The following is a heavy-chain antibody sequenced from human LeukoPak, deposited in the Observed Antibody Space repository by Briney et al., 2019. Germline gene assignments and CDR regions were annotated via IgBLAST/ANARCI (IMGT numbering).Heavy chain of an antibody. CDR3: ARSNADYYDSSGYYRY. CDR1: GGSISSSSYY. V-gene: IGHV4-61*05. D-gene: IGHD3-22*01. Sequence: SETLSLTCTVSGGSISSSSYYWGWIRQPPGKGLEWIGYIYYSGSTNYNPSLKSRVTISVDTSKNQFSLKLSSVTAADTAVYYCARSNADYYDSSGYYRYWGQGTLVTVSS. J-gene: IGHJ4*02. CDR2: IYYSGST.